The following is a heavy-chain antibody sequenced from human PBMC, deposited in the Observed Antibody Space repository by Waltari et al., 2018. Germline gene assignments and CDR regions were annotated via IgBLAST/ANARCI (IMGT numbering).Heavy chain of an antibody. CDR2: IYYSGST. D-gene: IGHD3-10*01. Sequence: QVQLQESGPGLVKPSQTLSLTCTVSGGSISSGGYYWSWIRQHPGKGLEWIGYIYYSGSTYYNPSLKSRVTISVDTSKNQFSLKLSSVTAADTAVYYCASLYGSGSNDYYYYYMDVWGKGTTVTVSS. CDR1: GGSISSGGYY. CDR3: ASLYGSGSNDYYYYYMDV. J-gene: IGHJ6*03. V-gene: IGHV4-31*03.